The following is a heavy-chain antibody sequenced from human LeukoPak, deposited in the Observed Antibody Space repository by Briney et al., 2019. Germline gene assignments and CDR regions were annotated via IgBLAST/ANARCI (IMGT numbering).Heavy chain of an antibody. J-gene: IGHJ4*02. CDR2: VNPSGSS. D-gene: IGHD1-26*01. V-gene: IGHV4-39*01. CDR3: ARHDEEWELGIFDY. Sequence: SETLSLTCTVSGGSISSYSDDWGWIRQPPGKGLEWIGNVNPSGSSNYNPSLKSRVTISIDTSRNQFSLKLSSVTAADTAVYYCARHDEEWELGIFDYWGQGTLVTVSS. CDR1: GGSISSYSDD.